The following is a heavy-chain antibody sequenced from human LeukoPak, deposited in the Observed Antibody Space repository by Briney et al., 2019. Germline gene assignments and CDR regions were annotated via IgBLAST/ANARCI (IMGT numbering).Heavy chain of an antibody. V-gene: IGHV3-30*18. J-gene: IGHJ2*01. CDR3: AKAAGRGQLWLSRDWYFDL. CDR1: GFTFSSYG. Sequence: PGGSLRLSCAASGFTFSSYGMHWVRQAPGKGLEWVAVISYDGSNKYYADSVKGRFTIPRDNSKNTLYLQMNSLRAEDTAVYYCAKAAGRGQLWLSRDWYFDLWGRGTLVTVSS. CDR2: ISYDGSNK. D-gene: IGHD5-18*01.